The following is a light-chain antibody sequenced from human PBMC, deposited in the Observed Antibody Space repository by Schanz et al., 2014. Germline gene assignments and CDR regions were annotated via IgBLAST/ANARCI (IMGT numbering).Light chain of an antibody. J-gene: IGKJ4*01. CDR3: QQRSKWPLT. V-gene: IGKV1-39*01. CDR1: QTISDY. CDR2: DAS. Sequence: DIQMTQSPSSLSASIGDRVTITCRASQTISDYLNWYEQKPGKAPKLLIYDASNLHSGVPSRFSGSGSGTDFTLTISSLQSEDFAVYYCQQRSKWPLTFGGGTKVEIK.